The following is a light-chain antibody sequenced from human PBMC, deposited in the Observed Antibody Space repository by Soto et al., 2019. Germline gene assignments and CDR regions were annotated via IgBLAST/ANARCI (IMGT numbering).Light chain of an antibody. CDR2: DAS. CDR1: QSVRSSY. V-gene: IGKV3-20*01. J-gene: IGKJ4*01. Sequence: EIVLTQSPGTLSLSPGERGTLSCRASQSVRSSYLAWYQQKPGQAPRLLISDASIRATGIPDRFNGSGSGTDFTLTISRLEPEDFAVYFCQQYGTSPLTFGGGTNVEIK. CDR3: QQYGTSPLT.